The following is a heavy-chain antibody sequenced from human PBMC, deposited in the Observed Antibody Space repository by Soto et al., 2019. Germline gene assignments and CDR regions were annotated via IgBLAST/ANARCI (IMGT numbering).Heavy chain of an antibody. Sequence: SETLSLTCTVSGGSISCYYWSWIRQPPGKGLEWIGYIYYSGSTNYNPSLKSRVTISVDTANNQFSLKLSSVTAADPAVYYCARLTGGYCSSTSCYVEYYYYYMDVWGKGTTVTVSS. J-gene: IGHJ6*03. CDR3: ARLTGGYCSSTSCYVEYYYYYMDV. CDR1: GGSISCYY. D-gene: IGHD2-2*01. CDR2: IYYSGST. V-gene: IGHV4-59*08.